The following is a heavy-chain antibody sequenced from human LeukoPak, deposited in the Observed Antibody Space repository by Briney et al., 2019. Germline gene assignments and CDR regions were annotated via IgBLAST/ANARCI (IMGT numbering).Heavy chain of an antibody. CDR2: IRYDGSNE. CDR1: GFTFGSYA. V-gene: IGHV3-30*02. Sequence: GGSLRLSCAASGFTFGSYAMHWVRQAPGKGLEWVAFIRYDGSNEFYAASVKGRLTISRDNSRNTLYLQMNSLRTEDTAVYYCAKVRSPGITIFGVGDDYWGQGTLVTVSS. CDR3: AKVRSPGITIFGVGDDY. J-gene: IGHJ4*02. D-gene: IGHD3-3*01.